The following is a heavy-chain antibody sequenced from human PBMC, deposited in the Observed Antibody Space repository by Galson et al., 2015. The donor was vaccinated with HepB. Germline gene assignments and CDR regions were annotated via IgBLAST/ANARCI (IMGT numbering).Heavy chain of an antibody. Sequence: SLRLSCAASGFTFSGSAMHWVRQASGKGLEWVGRIRSKANSYATAYAASVKGRFTISRDDSKNTAYLQMNSLKTEDTAVYYCTRNPSYYDILTGYYNYYYYGMDVWGQGTTVTVSS. J-gene: IGHJ6*02. CDR3: TRNPSYYDILTGYYNYYYYGMDV. CDR2: IRSKANSYAT. V-gene: IGHV3-73*01. CDR1: GFTFSGSA. D-gene: IGHD3-9*01.